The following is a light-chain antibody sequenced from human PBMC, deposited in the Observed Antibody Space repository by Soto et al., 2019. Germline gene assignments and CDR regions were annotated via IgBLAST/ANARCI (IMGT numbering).Light chain of an antibody. CDR3: GTWDGSLSAAV. CDR2: DDD. V-gene: IGLV1-51*01. CDR1: SSNIGNHL. Sequence: QSVLTQPPSVSAAPGQKVTISCSGSSSNIGNHLVSWYQQLPGTAPKLLIYDDDKRPSGIPDRFSGSKSGTSATLGITGLQTGDEADYYCGTWDGSLSAAVFGGGTKLTVL. J-gene: IGLJ3*02.